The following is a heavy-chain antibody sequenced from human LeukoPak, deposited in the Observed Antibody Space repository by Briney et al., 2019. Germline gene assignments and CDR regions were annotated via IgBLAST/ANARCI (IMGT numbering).Heavy chain of an antibody. J-gene: IGHJ4*02. CDR3: ARDSPKDYFDS. CDR1: GDSINSGSYY. V-gene: IGHV4-61*02. Sequence: SETLSLTCTVSGDSINSGSYYWTWIRQPAGKGLEWIGRIYTSGSTNYNPSPKSRVTISMDTSKNHFSLDLNSVAVADTAVDYCARDSPKDYFDSWGQGTLVTVFS. CDR2: IYTSGST.